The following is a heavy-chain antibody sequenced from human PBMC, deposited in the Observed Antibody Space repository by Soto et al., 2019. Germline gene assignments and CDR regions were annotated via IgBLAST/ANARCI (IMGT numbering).Heavy chain of an antibody. D-gene: IGHD6-19*01. CDR2: INAGNGNT. CDR3: ARAVAVPADFDY. J-gene: IGHJ4*02. V-gene: IGHV1-3*01. Sequence: ASVKVSCTASGYTFTGYAMHWVRQAPGQRLEWMGWINAGNGNTKYSQKFQGRVTITRDTSAGAAYMELSSLSSEDTAVYYCARAVAVPADFDYWGQGTLVTSPQ. CDR1: GYTFTGYA.